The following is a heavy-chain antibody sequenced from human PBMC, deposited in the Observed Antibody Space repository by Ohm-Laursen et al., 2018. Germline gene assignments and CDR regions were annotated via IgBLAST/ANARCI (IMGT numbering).Heavy chain of an antibody. CDR2: ISGSGGST. V-gene: IGHV3-23*01. Sequence: SLRLSCAALGFTFTRYAMSWACQAPRQRLGWVSAISGSGGSTYYADSVKGRFTISRDNSKNTLYLQMNSLRAEDTAVYYCAKNDFDYWGQGTLVTVSS. CDR1: GFTFTRYA. J-gene: IGHJ4*02. CDR3: AKNDFDY.